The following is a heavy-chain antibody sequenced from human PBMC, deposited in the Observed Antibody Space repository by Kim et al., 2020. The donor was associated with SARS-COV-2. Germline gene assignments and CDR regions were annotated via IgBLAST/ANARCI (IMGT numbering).Heavy chain of an antibody. CDR1: GGSISSYY. D-gene: IGHD2-15*01. J-gene: IGHJ5*02. CDR3: ARDRAGYCSGGSCLNWCDP. CDR2: IYYSGST. Sequence: SETLSLTCTVSGGSISSYYWSWIRQPPGKGLEWIGYIYYSGSTNYNPSLKSRVTISVDTSKNQFSLKLSSVTAADTAVYYCARDRAGYCSGGSCLNWCDPWGQGTLVTVSS. V-gene: IGHV4-59*01.